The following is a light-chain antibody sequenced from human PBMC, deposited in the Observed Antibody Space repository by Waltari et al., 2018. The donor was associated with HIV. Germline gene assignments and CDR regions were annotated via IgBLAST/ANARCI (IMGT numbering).Light chain of an antibody. V-gene: IGLV2-14*03. J-gene: IGLJ1*01. CDR2: DVN. CDR3: ASYRNNTFYV. CDR1: KNDIGLYNY. Sequence: HSALTQPASVSGSPGQSITISSSGNKNDIGLYNYVSWYQVFPGKVPKLIIYDVNERPSGISTRFSGSKSDNTASLNISRLQTEDEADYYCASYRNNTFYVFGSGTKVTV.